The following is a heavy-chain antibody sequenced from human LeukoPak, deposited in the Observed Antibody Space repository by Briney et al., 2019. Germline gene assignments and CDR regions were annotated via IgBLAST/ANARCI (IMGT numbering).Heavy chain of an antibody. CDR3: AKENIYDFWSGYQSLRFDY. Sequence: GGSLRLSCAASGFTFSDYYMSWIRQAPGKGLEWASYISSSGSTIYYADSVKGRFTISRDNSKNTLYLQMNSLRAEDTAVYYCAKENIYDFWSGYQSLRFDYWGQGTLVTVSS. CDR2: ISSSGSTI. D-gene: IGHD3-3*01. J-gene: IGHJ4*02. CDR1: GFTFSDYY. V-gene: IGHV3-11*01.